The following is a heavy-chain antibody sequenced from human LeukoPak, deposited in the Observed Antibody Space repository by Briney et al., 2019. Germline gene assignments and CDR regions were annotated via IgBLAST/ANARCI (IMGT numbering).Heavy chain of an antibody. D-gene: IGHD6-19*01. CDR2: INPNSGGT. Sequence: ASVKVSCKASGYTFTGSYIHWVRQAPGQGLEWMGWINPNSGGTNYAQKFQGRVTMTRDTSISTAYMELSRLRSDDTAVYYCAREVDSSGWDEIDYWGQGTLVTVSS. CDR1: GYTFTGSY. J-gene: IGHJ4*02. CDR3: AREVDSSGWDEIDY. V-gene: IGHV1-2*02.